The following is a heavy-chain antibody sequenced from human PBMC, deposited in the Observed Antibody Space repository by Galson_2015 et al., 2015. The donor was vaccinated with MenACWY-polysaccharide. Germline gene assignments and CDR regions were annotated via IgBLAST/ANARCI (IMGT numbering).Heavy chain of an antibody. D-gene: IGHD6-19*01. CDR1: GFTFSGFW. CDR3: ARYRDSSGRRFDY. J-gene: IGHJ4*02. V-gene: IGHV3-7*01. CDR2: IKQDGSEK. Sequence: SLRLSCAASGFTFSGFWMSWVRQAPGKGLEWVANIKQDGSEKYYVDSVKGRFTISRDNAKNSLYLQMNSLRAEDTAVHYCARYRDSSGRRFDYWGQGTLVTVSS.